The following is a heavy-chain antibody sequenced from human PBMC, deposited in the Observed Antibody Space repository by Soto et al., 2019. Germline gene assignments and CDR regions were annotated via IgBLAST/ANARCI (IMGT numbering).Heavy chain of an antibody. CDR3: GSPKGEGEYGYHYYMDF. CDR1: GFTFSSYA. Sequence: GGSLRLSCAASGFTFSSYAMHWVRQAPGKGPEYVSAISSNGGSTYYANSVKGRFTISRDNSKNTLYLQMGSLRAEDMPVYYCGSPKGEGEYGYHYYMDFRGKGTSFT. D-gene: IGHD2-2*01. CDR2: ISSNGGST. J-gene: IGHJ6*03. V-gene: IGHV3-64*01.